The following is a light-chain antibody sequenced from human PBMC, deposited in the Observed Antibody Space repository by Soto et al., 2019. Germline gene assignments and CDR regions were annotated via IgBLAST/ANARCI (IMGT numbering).Light chain of an antibody. V-gene: IGKV3-20*01. CDR1: QSVGRNY. Sequence: EIVLTQSPGTLSLSPGESATLSCRASQSVGRNYLAWFQHKPDQAPRLLIYDASNRATGVPDRFSGSGSGIDFILIVTRLEPEDFAVYYCHQYAVSPLTFGGGTPVEIK. J-gene: IGKJ4*01. CDR3: HQYAVSPLT. CDR2: DAS.